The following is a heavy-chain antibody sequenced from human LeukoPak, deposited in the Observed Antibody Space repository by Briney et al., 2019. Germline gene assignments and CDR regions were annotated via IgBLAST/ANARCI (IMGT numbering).Heavy chain of an antibody. CDR1: GYTFTSYY. D-gene: IGHD5-18*01. CDR2: INPSGGST. Sequence: ASVKVSCKAAGYTFTSYYMHWVRQAPGLGLEWMGIINPSGGSTSYAQKFQGRVTMTRDTSTSTVYMELSSLRSEDTAVYYCAREPFDTAIHFDYWGQGTLVTVSS. V-gene: IGHV1-46*01. CDR3: AREPFDTAIHFDY. J-gene: IGHJ4*02.